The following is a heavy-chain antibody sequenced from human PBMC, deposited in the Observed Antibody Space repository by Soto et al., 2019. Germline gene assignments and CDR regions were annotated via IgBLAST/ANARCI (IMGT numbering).Heavy chain of an antibody. CDR2: ISGSGGST. D-gene: IGHD2-15*01. V-gene: IGHV3-23*01. Sequence: GGSLRLSCAASGFTFSSYAMSWVRQAPGKGLEWVSAISGSGGSTYYADSVKGRFTISRDNSKNTLYLQMNSLRAEDTAVYYCAKIHCSGGSCYSKKGPFDYWGQGTLVTVSS. CDR1: GFTFSSYA. J-gene: IGHJ4*02. CDR3: AKIHCSGGSCYSKKGPFDY.